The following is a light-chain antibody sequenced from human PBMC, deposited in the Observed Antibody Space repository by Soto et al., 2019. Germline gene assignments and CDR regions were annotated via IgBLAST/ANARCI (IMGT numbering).Light chain of an antibody. V-gene: IGKV3-11*01. J-gene: IGKJ4*01. Sequence: EIVLTQSPGTLSLSPGERATLSCRASQKISSYLAWYQQKPGQAPRLLIYDASNRATGIPARFSGSGSGTDCTLTISSLEPEDFAVYYCPQRSNWPPLTFGGGTKVEIK. CDR2: DAS. CDR1: QKISSY. CDR3: PQRSNWPPLT.